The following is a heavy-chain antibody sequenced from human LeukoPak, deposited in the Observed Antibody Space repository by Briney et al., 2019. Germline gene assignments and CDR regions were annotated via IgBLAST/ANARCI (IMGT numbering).Heavy chain of an antibody. CDR1: GFTFSSYA. V-gene: IGHV3-48*03. CDR3: AELGITMIGGV. Sequence: GGSLRLSCAASGFTFSSYAMTWVRQAPGKGLEWVSYISSSGSTIYYADSVKGRFTISRDNAKNSLYLQMNSLRAEDTAVYYCAELGITMIGGVWGKGTTATISS. D-gene: IGHD3-10*02. CDR2: ISSSGSTI. J-gene: IGHJ6*04.